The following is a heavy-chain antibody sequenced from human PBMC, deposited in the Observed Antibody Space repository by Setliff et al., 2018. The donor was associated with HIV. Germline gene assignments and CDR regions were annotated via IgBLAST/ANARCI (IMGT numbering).Heavy chain of an antibody. CDR3: ARDVEHMMDV. CDR1: GYTFTAYG. CDR2: ISTYSDET. J-gene: IGHJ6*02. V-gene: IGHV1-18*01. Sequence: ASVKVSCKPSGYTFTAYGLSWVRQAPGQGLEWVGWISTYSDETSYAQPLQGRVTMTTDTSTSTAYMELRRLTFDDTAVYYCARDVEHMMDVWGQGTTVTVSS.